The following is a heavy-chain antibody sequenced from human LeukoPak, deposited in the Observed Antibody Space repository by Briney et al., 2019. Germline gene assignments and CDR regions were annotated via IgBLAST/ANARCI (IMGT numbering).Heavy chain of an antibody. V-gene: IGHV3-74*01. CDR3: AKSDWFDP. J-gene: IGHJ5*02. CDR1: GFTLSSGSW. CDR2: SRSNGSST. Sequence: GGSLRLSCAASGFTLSSGSWMHWVRQVPGKGLVWVSRSRSNGSSTTYADSVKGRFTISTDNAKNTLYMHMNSLRDDDTAVYYCAKSDWFDPWGQGTLVTVSS.